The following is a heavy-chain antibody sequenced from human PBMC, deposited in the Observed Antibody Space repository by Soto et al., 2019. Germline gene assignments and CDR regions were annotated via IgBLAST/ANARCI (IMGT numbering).Heavy chain of an antibody. J-gene: IGHJ4*02. V-gene: IGHV4-31*03. D-gene: IGHD3-22*01. CDR2: IYYSGST. CDR3: ARTYDSSGYYYYFDY. Sequence: QVQLQESGPGLVKPSQTLSLTCTVSGGSISSGGYYWSWIRQHPGKGLEWIGYIYYSGSTYYNPSLKSRVTISVDTSKNQFSLKLSSVTAADTAVYYGARTYDSSGYYYYFDYWGQGTLVTVSS. CDR1: GGSISSGGYY.